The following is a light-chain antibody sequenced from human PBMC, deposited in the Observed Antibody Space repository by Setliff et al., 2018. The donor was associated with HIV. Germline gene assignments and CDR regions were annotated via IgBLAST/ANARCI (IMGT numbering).Light chain of an antibody. CDR3: SSYSSRSTPSV. V-gene: IGLV2-14*01. CDR1: SSDVGGYNY. CDR2: DVS. J-gene: IGLJ1*01. Sequence: QSVLAQPASVSGSPGQSITISCNGTSSDVGGYNYVSWYQQYPGKAPKLMIHDVSNRPSGVSNRFSGSKSGNMASLTISGLQAEDEADYYCSSYSSRSTPSVFGTGTKVTVL.